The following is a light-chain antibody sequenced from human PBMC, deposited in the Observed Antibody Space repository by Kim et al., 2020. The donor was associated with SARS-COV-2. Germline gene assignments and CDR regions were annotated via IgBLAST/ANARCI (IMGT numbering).Light chain of an antibody. CDR1: SSNIGNNY. CDR3: ATWETGLFAVV. Sequence: QSVLTQPPSVSAAPGQKVTISCSGSSSNIGNNYVSWYQQLPGTVPRLLIYDNNRRPSAIPGRFSGSKSGTSATLDITGLQTGDEGDYYCATWETGLFAVVFGGGTKVTVL. V-gene: IGLV1-51*01. J-gene: IGLJ2*01. CDR2: DNN.